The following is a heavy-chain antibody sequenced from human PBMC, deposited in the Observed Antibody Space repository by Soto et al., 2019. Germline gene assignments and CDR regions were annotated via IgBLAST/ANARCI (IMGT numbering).Heavy chain of an antibody. J-gene: IGHJ4*02. Sequence: GGPLRVSCGASGLSSSSYALSWVSKAPGKGLEWVSAISGSGGSTYYADSVKGRFTISRDNSKNTLYLQMNSLRAEDTAVYYCAKDSKPAALSIDYWGQGTLVTVSS. CDR2: ISGSGGST. D-gene: IGHD2-2*01. CDR3: AKDSKPAALSIDY. CDR1: GLSSSSYA. V-gene: IGHV3-23*01.